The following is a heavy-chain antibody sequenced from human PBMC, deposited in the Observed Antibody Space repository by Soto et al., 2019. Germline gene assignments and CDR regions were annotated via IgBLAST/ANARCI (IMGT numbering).Heavy chain of an antibody. D-gene: IGHD2-2*01. V-gene: IGHV4-59*01. J-gene: IGHJ4*02. Sequence: SGSLYLTCTVSGGSISSYFCGWIRQPPGKGLEWIGYIFDSGSTNYNPSLQSRVTISVDTSKNQFSLKLTSVTAADTAVYYCARGFPYCSSTTCYPLVDYWGQGTLVTVSS. CDR1: GGSISSYF. CDR2: IFDSGST. CDR3: ARGFPYCSSTTCYPLVDY.